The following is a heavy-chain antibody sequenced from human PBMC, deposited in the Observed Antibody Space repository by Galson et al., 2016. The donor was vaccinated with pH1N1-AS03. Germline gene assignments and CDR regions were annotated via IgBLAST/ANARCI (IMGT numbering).Heavy chain of an antibody. CDR3: ARSTHVNEGLDS. CDR1: GFSLSAGGVH. V-gene: IGHV2-5*02. CDR2: IYWDGDE. Sequence: PALVEPTQTLTLTCTVSGFSLSAGGVHVAWIRQSPGKALEWLALIYWDGDERYNSSLRSRLSISRDTSKNHVVLTMTSVGPMDTGTYYCARSTHVNEGLDSWGRGTLVSVSS. D-gene: IGHD2-8*01. J-gene: IGHJ4*02.